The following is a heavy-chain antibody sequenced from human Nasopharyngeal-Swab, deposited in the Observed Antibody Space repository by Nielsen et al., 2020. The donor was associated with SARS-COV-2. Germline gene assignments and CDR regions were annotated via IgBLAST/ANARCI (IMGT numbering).Heavy chain of an antibody. CDR3: ARAHSAPWFGINYFDY. CDR1: GDSISSYY. V-gene: IGHV4-59*13. CDR2: IYYSGST. J-gene: IGHJ4*02. D-gene: IGHD3-10*01. Sequence: SETLSLTCTVSGDSISSYYWSWIRQPPGKGLAWIGYIYYSGSTNYNPSLKSRVTISVDTSKNQFSLKLTSVTAADTAVYYCARAHSAPWFGINYFDYWGQGTLVTVSS.